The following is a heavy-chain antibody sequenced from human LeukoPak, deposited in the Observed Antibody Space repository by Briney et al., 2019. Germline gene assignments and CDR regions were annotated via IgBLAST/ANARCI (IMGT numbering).Heavy chain of an antibody. V-gene: IGHV3-7*03. D-gene: IGHD4-17*01. J-gene: IGHJ3*02. CDR1: GFTFSSYW. CDR3: AKLDYGDSDDAFDI. Sequence: PGGSLRLSCAASGFTFSSYWMSWVRQAPGKGLEWVANIKQDGSEKYYVDSVKGRFTISRDNAKNSLYLQMNSLRAEDTAVYYCAKLDYGDSDDAFDIWGQGTMVTVSS. CDR2: IKQDGSEK.